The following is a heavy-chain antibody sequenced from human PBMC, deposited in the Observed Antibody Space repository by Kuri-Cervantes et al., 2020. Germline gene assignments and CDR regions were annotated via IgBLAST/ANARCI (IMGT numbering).Heavy chain of an antibody. CDR2: ISSSGSTI. CDR3: VRDRIYYDSSGYYENDY. Sequence: GGSLRLSCVASGFTFSSYSMNWVRQAPGKGLEWVSYISSSGSTIYYADSVKGRFTISRDNAKNSLYLQMNSLRAEDTAVYYCVRDRIYYDSSGYYENDYWGQGTLVTVSS. D-gene: IGHD3-22*01. V-gene: IGHV3-48*04. J-gene: IGHJ4*02. CDR1: GFTFSSYS.